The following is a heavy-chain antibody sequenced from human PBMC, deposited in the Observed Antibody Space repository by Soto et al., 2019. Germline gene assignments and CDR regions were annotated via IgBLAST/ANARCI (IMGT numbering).Heavy chain of an antibody. CDR2: IKRDGSEK. J-gene: IGHJ4*02. CDR3: ASLEWESSGYADY. D-gene: IGHD5-12*01. V-gene: IGHV3-7*03. Sequence: GGSLRLSCAASGFTFGSNWMSWVRQAPGKGLEWMANIKRDGSEKYYVDSVKGRFTISRDNAKNTLYLQMNSLRADDTAVYYCASLEWESSGYADYWGQGTQVTVSS. CDR1: GFTFGSNW.